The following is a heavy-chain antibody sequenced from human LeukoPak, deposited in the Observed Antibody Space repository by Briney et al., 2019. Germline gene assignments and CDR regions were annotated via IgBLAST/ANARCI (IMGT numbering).Heavy chain of an antibody. CDR1: EFSVGSNY. Sequence: GGSLRLSCAASEFSVGSNYMTWVRQAPGKGLEWVSLIYSGGSTYYADSVKGRFTISRDNAQNSLTLHMNTLRADDTAVYYCAKDGGTHFDHWGQGTLVTVSS. J-gene: IGHJ4*02. CDR3: AKDGGTHFDH. D-gene: IGHD1-26*01. V-gene: IGHV3-66*01. CDR2: IYSGGST.